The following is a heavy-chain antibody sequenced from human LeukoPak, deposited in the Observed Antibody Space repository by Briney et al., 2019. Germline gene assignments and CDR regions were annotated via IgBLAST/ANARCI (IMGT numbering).Heavy chain of an antibody. CDR1: GGSISSYY. CDR2: IYYSGST. J-gene: IGHJ4*02. V-gene: IGHV4-59*08. Sequence: PSETLSLTCTVSGGSISSYYWSWIRQPPGKGLEWIGYIYYSGSTKYNPSLKSRVTISVDTSKNQFSLKLSPVTAADTAVYYCARHLKRDNYGDYGPCFDYWGQGTLVTVSS. D-gene: IGHD4-17*01. CDR3: ARHLKRDNYGDYGPCFDY.